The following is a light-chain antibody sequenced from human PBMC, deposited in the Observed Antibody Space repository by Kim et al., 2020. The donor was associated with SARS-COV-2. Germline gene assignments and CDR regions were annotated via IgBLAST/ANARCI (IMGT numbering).Light chain of an antibody. Sequence: KTVTISCNRSSGSIASNYVQWYQQRPGSSPTTVIYENNERPSGVPDRFSGSIDRSSNSASLTISGLKTEDEADYYCQSYDSSNPWVFGGGTQLTVL. CDR1: SGSIASNY. CDR2: ENN. J-gene: IGLJ3*02. CDR3: QSYDSSNPWV. V-gene: IGLV6-57*01.